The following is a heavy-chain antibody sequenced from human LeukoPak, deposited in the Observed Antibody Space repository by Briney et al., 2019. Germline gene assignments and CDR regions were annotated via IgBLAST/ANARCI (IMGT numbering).Heavy chain of an antibody. V-gene: IGHV3-49*04. D-gene: IGHD3-22*01. CDR2: IRSKAYGGTT. CDR1: GFTFSSYA. Sequence: GGSLRLSCAASGFTFSSYAMSWVRQAPGKGLEWEGFIRSKAYGGTTEYAASVKGRFTISRDDSKSIAYLQMNSLKTEDTAVYYCTLAFYYYDSSGYYFDYWGQGTLVTVSS. CDR3: TLAFYYYDSSGYYFDY. J-gene: IGHJ4*02.